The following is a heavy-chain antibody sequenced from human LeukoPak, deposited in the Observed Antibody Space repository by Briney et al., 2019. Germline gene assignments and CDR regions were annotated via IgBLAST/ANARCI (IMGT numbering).Heavy chain of an antibody. V-gene: IGHV3-23*01. CDR3: AKDRIVATTYLYY. CDR2: ISGSGDST. CDR1: GFTFSNFA. J-gene: IGHJ4*02. D-gene: IGHD1-26*01. Sequence: GGSLRLSCAASGFTFSNFAMGWVRQALGKGLEWVSAISGSGDSTYHADSVKGRFTFSRDNSKSTLFLQMNSLRAEDTAVYYCAKDRIVATTYLYYWGQGTLVTVSS.